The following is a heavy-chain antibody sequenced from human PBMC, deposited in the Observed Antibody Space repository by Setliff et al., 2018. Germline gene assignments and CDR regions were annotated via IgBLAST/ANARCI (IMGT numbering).Heavy chain of an antibody. CDR3: ASTDWGWGYYFDY. CDR2: LYSSGST. D-gene: IGHD7-27*01. CDR1: GGSISSGPYY. V-gene: IGHV4-61*02. J-gene: IGHJ4*02. Sequence: LSLTCTVSGGSISSGPYYWNWFRQPAGKGLEWIGRLYSSGSTNYNPSLKSRVTISVDTSKNQFSLKLSSVTAADTAVYYCASTDWGWGYYFDYWGQGTLVTVS.